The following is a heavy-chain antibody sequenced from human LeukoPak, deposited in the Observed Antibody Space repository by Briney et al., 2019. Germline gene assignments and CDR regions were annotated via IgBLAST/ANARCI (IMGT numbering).Heavy chain of an antibody. J-gene: IGHJ4*02. CDR2: MNWSGSDT. V-gene: IGHV3-20*04. D-gene: IGHD1-26*01. CDR1: GFSFEDYA. CDR3: ARVEGGAATDY. Sequence: PGGSLRLSCAASGFSFEDYAMNWVRQAPGKGLEWVSGMNWSGSDTSYVDSVKGRFTISRDNAKNSLYLQMNSLRAEDTALYYCARVEGGAATDYWGQGTLVTVSS.